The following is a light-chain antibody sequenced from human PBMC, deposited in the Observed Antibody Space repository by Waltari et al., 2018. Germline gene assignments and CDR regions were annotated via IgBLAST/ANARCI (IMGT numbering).Light chain of an antibody. CDR3: ASWDYSLNGVV. J-gene: IGLJ2*01. V-gene: IGLV1-44*01. CDR2: SNS. Sequence: QPVVTQPPSASGTPGQRVTISCSGCSSTFESNHVNWYQQLPGRAPRLLIYSNSHRPSGVPDRFSASTSGKSASLAISGLQSDDEGNYYCASWDYSLNGVVYGGGTKLTVL. CDR1: SSTFESNH.